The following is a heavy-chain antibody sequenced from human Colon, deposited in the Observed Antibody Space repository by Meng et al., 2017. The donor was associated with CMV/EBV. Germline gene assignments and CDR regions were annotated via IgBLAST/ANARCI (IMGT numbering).Heavy chain of an antibody. V-gene: IGHV4-39*06. J-gene: IGHJ5*02. D-gene: IGHD5-12*01. CDR2: VYYTGYT. Sequence: SETLSLTCTVSGDSIRRDDYYWGWVRQSPGKGLEWIGSVYYTGYTTFNPSLQSRFNISLDTSKNQFHLKVKFVTAADTAVYYCVRDTKWLNWFAPWGQGTLVTVSS. CDR3: VRDTKWLNWFAP. CDR1: GDSIRRDDYY.